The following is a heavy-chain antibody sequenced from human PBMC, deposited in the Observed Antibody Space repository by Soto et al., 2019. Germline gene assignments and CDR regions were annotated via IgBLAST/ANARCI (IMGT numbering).Heavy chain of an antibody. Sequence: KASETLSLTCTVSGGSISSYYWSWIRQPAGKGLEWIGRIYTSGSTNYNPSLKSRVTMSVDTSKNQFSLKLSSVTAADTAVYYCARDPQYYYDSSGYYSYYYYYGMDVWGQGTTVTVSS. CDR2: IYTSGST. D-gene: IGHD3-22*01. V-gene: IGHV4-4*07. CDR1: GGSISSYY. J-gene: IGHJ6*02. CDR3: ARDPQYYYDSSGYYSYYYYYGMDV.